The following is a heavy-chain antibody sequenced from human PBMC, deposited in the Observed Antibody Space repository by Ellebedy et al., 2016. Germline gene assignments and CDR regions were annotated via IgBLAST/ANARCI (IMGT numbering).Heavy chain of an antibody. D-gene: IGHD2-8*01. CDR2: LYGGGAS. J-gene: IGHJ3*01. Sequence: GGSLRLXXVVSGFSVSANDMSWVRQAPGKGLELVSLLYGGGASYYADSVEGRFTISRDNSEKTLYLQMSGLGAEDTAVYYCVTRHNGAFDFWGQGTMVTVSS. CDR3: VTRHNGAFDF. CDR1: GFSVSAND. V-gene: IGHV3-53*01.